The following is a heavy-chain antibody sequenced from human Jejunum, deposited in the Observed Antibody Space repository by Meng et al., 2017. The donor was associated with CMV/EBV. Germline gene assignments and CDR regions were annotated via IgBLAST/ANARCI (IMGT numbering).Heavy chain of an antibody. Sequence: QVRSVRPGAEVKKPGASVKVSSKASGYTSTSYDIIWVRQGTGQGLEWMGWMNPNRGTTGYAQKFQGRVTMTRNISKSTAYMDLSSLRSEDTAVYYCATGVADFEYWGQGTLVTVSS. D-gene: IGHD6-19*01. CDR3: ATGVADFEY. J-gene: IGHJ4*02. V-gene: IGHV1-8*01. CDR2: MNPNRGTT. CDR1: GYTSTSYD.